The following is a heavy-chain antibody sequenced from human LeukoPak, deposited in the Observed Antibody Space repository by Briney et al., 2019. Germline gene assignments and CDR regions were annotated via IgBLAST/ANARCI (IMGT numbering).Heavy chain of an antibody. CDR1: GFTFSSYA. CDR3: TRGGSYWAANY. V-gene: IGHV3-49*04. CDR2: IRSKAYGGTT. D-gene: IGHD1-26*01. Sequence: GGSLRLSCAASGFTFSSYAMSWVRQAPGKGLEWVGFIRSKAYGGTTEYAASVKGRFTISRDDSKSIAYLQMNSLKTEDTAVYYCTRGGSYWAANYWGQGTLVTVSS. J-gene: IGHJ4*02.